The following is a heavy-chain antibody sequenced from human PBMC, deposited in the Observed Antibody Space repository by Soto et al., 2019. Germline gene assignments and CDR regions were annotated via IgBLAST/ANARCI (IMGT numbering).Heavy chain of an antibody. D-gene: IGHD5-18*01. J-gene: IGHJ3*02. Sequence: QVQLQESGPGLVKPSETLSLPCTVSGASISRYYWNWIRQPPGKGLEWIGYMYYGGAINYNPSLERRVTISLDTAKNHCSLELTSVTAADTAVYYCAKDVNVDTCMVWGAFDIWGLGTTVTVSS. CDR3: AKDVNVDTCMVWGAFDI. CDR2: MYYGGAI. CDR1: GASISRYY. V-gene: IGHV4-59*01.